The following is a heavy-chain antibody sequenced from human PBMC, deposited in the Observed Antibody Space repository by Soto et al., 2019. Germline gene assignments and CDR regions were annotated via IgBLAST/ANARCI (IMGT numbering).Heavy chain of an antibody. CDR3: ARDRHYGILTGYRSWGYGMDV. Sequence: QVQLVQSGAEVKKPGASVKVSCKASGYTFTSYGISWVRQAPGQGLEWMGWISAYNGNTNYAQKLQGRVTRTTDTSKSTAYKETRSLGSEHTAVYYCARDRHYGILTGYRSWGYGMDVWGQGTTVTVSS. D-gene: IGHD3-9*01. CDR2: ISAYNGNT. V-gene: IGHV1-18*01. J-gene: IGHJ6*02. CDR1: GYTFTSYG.